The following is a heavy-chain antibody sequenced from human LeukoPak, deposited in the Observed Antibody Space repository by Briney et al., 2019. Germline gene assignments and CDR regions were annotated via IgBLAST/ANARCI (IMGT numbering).Heavy chain of an antibody. V-gene: IGHV3-30*04. CDR1: GFTFSSYV. J-gene: IGHJ4*02. D-gene: IGHD1-26*01. CDR3: ASSGSYRFDY. Sequence: GGSLRLSCAASGFTFSSYVMHWVRQAPGKGLEWVAVISYDGSNKYYADSVKGRFTISRDNSKNTLYLQMNSLRAEDTAVYYCASSGSYRFDYWGQGTLVTVSS. CDR2: ISYDGSNK.